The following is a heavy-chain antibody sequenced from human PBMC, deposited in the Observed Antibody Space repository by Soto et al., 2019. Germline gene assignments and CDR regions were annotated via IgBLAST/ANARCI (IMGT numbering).Heavy chain of an antibody. Sequence: PGGSLRLSCAVSGFTFSSYAMSWVRQAPGKGLEWVSAISGSGGSTYYADSVKGRFTISRDNSKNTLYLQMNSLRAEDTAVYYCAKSSGGIDYFDYWGQGTLVTVSS. CDR1: GFTFSSYA. CDR3: AKSSGGIDYFDY. D-gene: IGHD6-19*01. CDR2: ISGSGGST. J-gene: IGHJ4*02. V-gene: IGHV3-23*01.